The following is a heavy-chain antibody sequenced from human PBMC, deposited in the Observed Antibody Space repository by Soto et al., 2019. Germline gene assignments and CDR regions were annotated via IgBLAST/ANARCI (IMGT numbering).Heavy chain of an antibody. Sequence: QVQLGQSGAEVKKPGSAVKVSCKASGGTFSSYRINWWRQAPGQGLEWVGGLVPIYRTADYAQKFQGRVTITAEESARTSYTKQRSLKSQDTAVYYCVRDSGAKLSSSWDQGTLVTVSS. D-gene: IGHD6-13*01. CDR1: GGTFSSYR. CDR3: VRDSGAKLSSS. J-gene: IGHJ4*02. V-gene: IGHV1-69*01. CDR2: LVPIYRTA.